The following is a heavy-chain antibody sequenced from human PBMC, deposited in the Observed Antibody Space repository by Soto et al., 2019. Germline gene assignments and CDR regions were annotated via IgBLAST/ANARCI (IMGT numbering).Heavy chain of an antibody. CDR1: GFAYSTYA. J-gene: IGHJ3*02. CDR3: AKSRIEAAHDSFDT. Sequence: QTGGSLRLSCAASGFAYSTYAMNWVRQAPGKRLEWVSGVSAGGQITDYADSVRGRVSISRDNSKNTVFLHMSSLRAEDTAIYYCAKSRIEAAHDSFDTWGQGTTVTVSS. V-gene: IGHV3-23*01. D-gene: IGHD6-6*01. CDR2: VSAGGQIT.